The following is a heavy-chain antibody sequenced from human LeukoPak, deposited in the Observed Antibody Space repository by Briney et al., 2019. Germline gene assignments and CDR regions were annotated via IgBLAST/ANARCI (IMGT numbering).Heavy chain of an antibody. J-gene: IGHJ4*02. CDR3: ARVSAAAGPYYFDY. D-gene: IGHD6-25*01. Sequence: SETLSLTCSVSGDSINSYYWGWIRQPPGQGLEWIGSIYYSGSPYYNPSLKSRVTISVDTSKNQFSLKLNSVTAAYTAVYYCARVSAAAGPYYFDYWGQGTLVTVSS. V-gene: IGHV4-39*01. CDR2: IYYSGSP. CDR1: GDSINSYY.